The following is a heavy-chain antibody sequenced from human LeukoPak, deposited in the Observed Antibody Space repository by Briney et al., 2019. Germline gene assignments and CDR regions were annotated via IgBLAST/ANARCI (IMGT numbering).Heavy chain of an antibody. D-gene: IGHD4-17*01. V-gene: IGHV4-4*07. Sequence: SETLSLACPVSNGSISIYYWSWVRQPAGKGLEWIGRISASGSPYYKPSLKGRVAMSVDTSTNQFSLKMSSVTAADTAVYYCVREITVTRRFDYWGQGTLVTVSS. CDR2: ISASGSP. CDR3: VREITVTRRFDY. CDR1: NGSISIYY. J-gene: IGHJ4*02.